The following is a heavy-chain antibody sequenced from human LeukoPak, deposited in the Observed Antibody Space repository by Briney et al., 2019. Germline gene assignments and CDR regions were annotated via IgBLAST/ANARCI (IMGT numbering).Heavy chain of an antibody. CDR1: GYTFTSYD. V-gene: IGHV1-8*02. J-gene: IGHJ4*02. Sequence: GASVKVSCKASGYTFTSYDINWVRQATGQGLEWMGWMNPNSGNTGYAQKFQGWVTMTRDTSISTAYMELSRLRSDDTAVYYCARGILTGYYPLKNFNIDYWGQGTLVTVSS. D-gene: IGHD3-9*01. CDR2: MNPNSGNT. CDR3: ARGILTGYYPLKNFNIDY.